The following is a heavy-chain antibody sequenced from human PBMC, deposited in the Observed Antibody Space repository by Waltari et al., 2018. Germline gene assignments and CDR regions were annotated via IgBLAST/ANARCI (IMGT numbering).Heavy chain of an antibody. D-gene: IGHD1-26*01. Sequence: EVQLLDSGGDLVQTGGSLRLSGAASGLTIPTFDMTWVRQPPGKGLEWVSTICSTGACMYDADSLKGRFTISSDVSKNTVYLQMNSLRAEDTAVYFCAAKGTYRRPFDYWGQGTLVTVSS. J-gene: IGHJ4*02. CDR2: ICSTGACM. CDR3: AAKGTYRRPFDY. V-gene: IGHV3-23*01. CDR1: GLTIPTFD.